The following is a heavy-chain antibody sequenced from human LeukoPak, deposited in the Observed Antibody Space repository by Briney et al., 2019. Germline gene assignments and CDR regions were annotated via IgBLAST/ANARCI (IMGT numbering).Heavy chain of an antibody. CDR1: GGSFSGYY. D-gene: IGHD5-18*01. CDR2: INHSGST. V-gene: IGHV4-34*01. Sequence: PSETLSLTCAVYGGSFSGYYWSWIRQPPGKGLEWIGEINHSGSTNYNPSLKSRVTISVDTSKNQFSLKLSSVTAADTAVYYCARGRRGYSYGYDYWGQGTLVTVSP. J-gene: IGHJ4*02. CDR3: ARGRRGYSYGYDY.